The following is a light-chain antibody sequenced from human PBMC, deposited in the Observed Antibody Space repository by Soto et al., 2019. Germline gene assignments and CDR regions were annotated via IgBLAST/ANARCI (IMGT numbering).Light chain of an antibody. CDR1: QSVSSY. V-gene: IGKV3-11*01. Sequence: EIVLTQSPATLSLSPGDRATLSCRASQSVSSYVAWYRQKPGQAPRLLIYDTSNRATGIPARFSGSGSGTDFTLTISSLEPEDFAVYFCQQRSNWITFGPGTKVDIK. CDR3: QQRSNWIT. J-gene: IGKJ3*01. CDR2: DTS.